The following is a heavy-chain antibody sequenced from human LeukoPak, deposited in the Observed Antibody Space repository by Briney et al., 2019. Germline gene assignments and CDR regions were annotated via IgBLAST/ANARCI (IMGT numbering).Heavy chain of an antibody. CDR1: GFTFSNAW. V-gene: IGHV3-15*01. CDR2: IKSKPNGGTT. D-gene: IGHD2-15*01. CDR3: TALGYRQYCDD. J-gene: IGHJ4*02. Sequence: GGSLRLSCAASGFTFSNAWMSWVRQAPGKGLEWVGRIKSKPNGGTTDYAAPVKGRFTISRDDSKNTLYMEMYSLKTEDTAVYYCTALGYRQYCDDWGRGTLVTVSS.